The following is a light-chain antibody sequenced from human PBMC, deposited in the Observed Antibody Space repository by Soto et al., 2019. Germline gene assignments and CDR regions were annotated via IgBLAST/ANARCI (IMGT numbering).Light chain of an antibody. CDR1: QTVGTDY. J-gene: IGKJ1*01. CDR3: HQYGDSPWT. V-gene: IGKV3-20*01. Sequence: ENVLTQSPGILSLSPGERATLSCRAGQTVGTDYVAWYQQKPGQAPRLLIYGASNRATGIPDRFSGTGSGTDFTLTISSLEPDDVAVYHCHQYGDSPWTFGQGTKVDIK. CDR2: GAS.